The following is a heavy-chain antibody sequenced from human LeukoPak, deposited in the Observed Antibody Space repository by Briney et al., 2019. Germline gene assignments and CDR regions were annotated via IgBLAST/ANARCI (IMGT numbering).Heavy chain of an antibody. D-gene: IGHD1-26*01. CDR2: ISYSGNT. V-gene: IGHV4-39*01. J-gene: IGHJ3*01. Sequence: SETLSLTCTVSRGSISSSSYYWGWIRQPPGKGLEWIGSISYSGNTYCNPSLKSRVTISVDTSKNQFSLKLSSVTAADTAVFYCARHVGGTYWFGALDFWGQGTMVTVSS. CDR3: ARHVGGTYWFGALDF. CDR1: RGSISSSSYY.